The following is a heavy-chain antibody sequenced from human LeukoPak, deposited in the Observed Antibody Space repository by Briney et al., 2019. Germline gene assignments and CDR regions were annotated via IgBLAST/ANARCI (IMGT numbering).Heavy chain of an antibody. D-gene: IGHD3-22*01. CDR2: FDPEDGET. CDR1: GYTLTELS. CDR3: ATDREVGRYYYDSSGYWKY. J-gene: IGHJ4*02. V-gene: IGHV1-24*01. Sequence: ASVTVSCTVSGYTLTELSMHWVRQAPGKGLEWMGGFDPEDGETIYAQKFQGRVTMTEDTSTDTAYMELSSLRSEDTAVYYCATDREVGRYYYDSSGYWKYWGQGTLVTVSS.